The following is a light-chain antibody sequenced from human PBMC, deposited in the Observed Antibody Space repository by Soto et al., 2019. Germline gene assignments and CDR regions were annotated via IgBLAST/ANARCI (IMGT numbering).Light chain of an antibody. CDR1: QSVSSSY. V-gene: IGKV3-20*01. Sequence: EIVLTQSPGTLSLSPGERATLSCRASQSVSSSYLAWYQQKPGQAPRLLIYGASSRATGIPDRFSGSGSGXXXXXXXXXXEPEDFAVYYCQQYGSSPPGITFGQGTRLEIK. CDR3: QQYGSSPPGIT. CDR2: GAS. J-gene: IGKJ5*01.